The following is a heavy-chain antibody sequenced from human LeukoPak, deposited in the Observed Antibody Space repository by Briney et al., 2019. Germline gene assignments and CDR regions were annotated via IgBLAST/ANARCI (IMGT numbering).Heavy chain of an antibody. CDR2: IIPIFGTA. Sequence: SVKVSCKASGGTFSSYAISWVRQAPGQGLEWMGRIIPIFGTADYAQKFQGRVTITTDESTSTAYMELSSLRSEDTAVYYCARERSSSWSDYFDYWGQGTLVTVSS. V-gene: IGHV1-69*05. CDR1: GGTFSSYA. D-gene: IGHD6-13*01. CDR3: ARERSSSWSDYFDY. J-gene: IGHJ4*02.